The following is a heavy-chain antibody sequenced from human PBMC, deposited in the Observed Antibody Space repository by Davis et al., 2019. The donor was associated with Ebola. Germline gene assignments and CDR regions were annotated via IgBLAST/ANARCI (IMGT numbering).Heavy chain of an antibody. Sequence: PSETLSLTCAVYGGSFSGYYWSWIRQPPGKGLEWIGEINHSGSTNYNPSLKRRVTISVDTSKNQFSLKLSSVTAADTAVYYCARDHYGGDYWGQGTLVTVSS. V-gene: IGHV4-34*01. D-gene: IGHD4-23*01. CDR2: INHSGST. CDR3: ARDHYGGDY. J-gene: IGHJ4*02. CDR1: GGSFSGYY.